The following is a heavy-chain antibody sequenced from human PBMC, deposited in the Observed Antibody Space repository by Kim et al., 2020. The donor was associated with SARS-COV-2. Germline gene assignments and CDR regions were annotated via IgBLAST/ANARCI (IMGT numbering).Heavy chain of an antibody. J-gene: IGHJ4*02. CDR3: ASREIYSSGYFSQDY. D-gene: IGHD6-19*01. V-gene: IGHV4-39*01. Sequence: PSLKSRVTISVDTSKNQFSLNLSSVTAADTAVYYCASREIYSSGYFSQDYWGQGILVTVSS.